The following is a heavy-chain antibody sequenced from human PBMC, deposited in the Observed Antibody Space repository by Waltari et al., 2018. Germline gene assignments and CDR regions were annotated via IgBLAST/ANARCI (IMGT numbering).Heavy chain of an antibody. CDR2: IIPSFGTA. CDR1: GGTFSSYA. J-gene: IGHJ6*02. Sequence: QVQLVQSGAEVKKPGSSVKVSCKASGGTFSSYAIRWVRPAPGQGLEWMGGIIPSFGTANYAQKFQGRVTITADESTSTAYMELSSLRSEDTAVYYCARGRYLDYYYYYGMDVWGQGTTVTVSS. D-gene: IGHD3-9*01. V-gene: IGHV1-69*01. CDR3: ARGRYLDYYYYYGMDV.